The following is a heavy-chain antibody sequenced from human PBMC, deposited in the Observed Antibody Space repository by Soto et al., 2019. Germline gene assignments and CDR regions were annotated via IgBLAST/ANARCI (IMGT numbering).Heavy chain of an antibody. CDR2: IYYSGST. Sequence: SETLSLTCTVSGGSISSGDYYWSWIRQPPGKGLEWIGYIYYSGSTYYNPSLKSRVTISVDTSKNQFSLKLSSVTAADTAVYYCAREFGDLRSLEGVNGGMDVWGQGTTVTVSS. CDR1: GGSISSGDYY. V-gene: IGHV4-30-4*01. CDR3: AREFGDLRSLEGVNGGMDV. D-gene: IGHD2-8*01. J-gene: IGHJ6*02.